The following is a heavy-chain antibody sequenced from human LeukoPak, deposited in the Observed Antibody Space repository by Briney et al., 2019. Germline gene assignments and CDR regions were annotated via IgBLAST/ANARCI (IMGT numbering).Heavy chain of an antibody. Sequence: TGGSLRLSCAASGFTFSSYAMSWVRQAPGKGLEWVSAISGSGGSTYYADSVKGRFTISRDNAKNSLYLQMNSLRDEDTAVYYCARGTDVGYCSGGSCYSRTYYFDYWGQGTLVTVSS. CDR2: ISGSGGST. D-gene: IGHD2-15*01. J-gene: IGHJ4*02. V-gene: IGHV3-23*01. CDR1: GFTFSSYA. CDR3: ARGTDVGYCSGGSCYSRTYYFDY.